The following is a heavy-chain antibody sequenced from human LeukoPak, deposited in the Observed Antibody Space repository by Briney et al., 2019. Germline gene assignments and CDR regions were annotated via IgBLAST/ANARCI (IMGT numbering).Heavy chain of an antibody. V-gene: IGHV4-59*01. CDR2: IYYSGST. J-gene: IGHJ3*02. Sequence: PSETLSLTCTVSGGSISSYYWSWIRQPPGKGLEWIGYIYYSGSTNYNPSLKSRVTISVDTSKNQFSLKLSSVTAADTAVYYCAREGYGSGWYPGAFAIWGQGTMVTVSS. D-gene: IGHD6-19*01. CDR3: AREGYGSGWYPGAFAI. CDR1: GGSISSYY.